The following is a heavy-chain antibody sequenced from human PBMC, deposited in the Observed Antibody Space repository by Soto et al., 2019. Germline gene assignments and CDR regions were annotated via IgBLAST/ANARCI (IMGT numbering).Heavy chain of an antibody. CDR3: VRGSYGDYDS. V-gene: IGHV3-21*02. Sequence: EVQLVESGGGLVKPGGSLRLSCAASGFTFSAYTMNWVRQAPGKGLEWVSSLDPSSTYIYYADSVKGRFTPSRDNAKNSLFLLLNSLRADDTALYYCVRGSYGDYDSWGQGTLVTVSS. J-gene: IGHJ5*01. D-gene: IGHD4-17*01. CDR1: GFTFSAYT. CDR2: LDPSSTYI.